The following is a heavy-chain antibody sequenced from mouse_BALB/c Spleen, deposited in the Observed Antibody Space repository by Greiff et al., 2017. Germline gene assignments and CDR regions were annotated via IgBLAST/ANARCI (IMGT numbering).Heavy chain of an antibody. CDR3: ARGDAY. D-gene: IGHD3-3*01. V-gene: IGHV5-17*02. Sequence: EVQLVESGGGLVQPGGSRKLSCAASGFTFSSFGMHWVRQAPEKGLEWVAYISSGSSTIYYADTVKGRFTISRDNPKNTLFLQMTSLRSEDTAMYYCARGDAYWGQGTLVTVSA. CDR2: ISSGSSTI. CDR1: GFTFSSFG. J-gene: IGHJ3*01.